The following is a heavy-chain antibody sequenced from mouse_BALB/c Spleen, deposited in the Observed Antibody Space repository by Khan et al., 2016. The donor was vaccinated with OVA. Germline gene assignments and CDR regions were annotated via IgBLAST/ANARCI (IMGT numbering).Heavy chain of an antibody. CDR2: ISTGGHYT. D-gene: IGHD2-2*01. CDR3: ARSLVDYYAMDY. CDR1: GFTFSSFA. J-gene: IGHJ4*01. Sequence: EVQLLESGGGVVKPGGSLKLSCSASGFTFSSFAMSWVRQTPEKRLEWVATISTGGHYTFYPDSVKGRFTISSDNARNTLYLQMSSLRSEDTAMYYCARSLVDYYAMDYWGQGTSVTVSS. V-gene: IGHV5-9-3*01.